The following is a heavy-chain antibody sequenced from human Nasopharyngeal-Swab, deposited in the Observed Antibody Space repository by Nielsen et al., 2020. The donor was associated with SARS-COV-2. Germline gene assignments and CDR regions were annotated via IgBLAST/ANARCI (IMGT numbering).Heavy chain of an antibody. J-gene: IGHJ6*02. D-gene: IGHD2-2*01. Sequence: WIRQPPGKGLEWIGRIYTSGSTNYNPSFKSRVTISVDTSKNQFSLKLSSVTAADTAVYYCARGRVVPAASRYGMDVWGQGTTVTVSS. CDR3: ARGRVVPAASRYGMDV. CDR2: IYTSGST. V-gene: IGHV4-61*02.